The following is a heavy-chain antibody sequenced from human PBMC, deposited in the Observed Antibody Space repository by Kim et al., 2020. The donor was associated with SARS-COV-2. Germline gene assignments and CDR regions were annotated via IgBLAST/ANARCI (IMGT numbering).Heavy chain of an antibody. V-gene: IGHV3-23*01. CDR3: AKDLGIVVVTANDIIDY. CDR1: GFTFSSYA. Sequence: GGSLRLSCAASGFTFSSYAMSWVRQAPGKGLEWVSAISGSGGSTYYADSVKGRFTISRDNSKNTLYLQMNSLRAEDTAVYYCAKDLGIVVVTANDIIDYWGQGTLVTVSS. D-gene: IGHD2-21*02. CDR2: ISGSGGST. J-gene: IGHJ4*02.